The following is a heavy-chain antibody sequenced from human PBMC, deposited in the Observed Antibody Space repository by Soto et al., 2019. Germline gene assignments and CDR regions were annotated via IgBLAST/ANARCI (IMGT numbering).Heavy chain of an antibody. CDR1: GFTFSNYW. CDR3: LSFWTDS. V-gene: IGHV3-7*03. J-gene: IGHJ4*02. CDR2: INEHGSEM. Sequence: VGSLRLSCAASGFTFSNYWINWVRQAPGEGLEWVANINEHGSEMHYVDSVKGRFTISRDNAKNSVYLQMNSLRAEDTAVYYCLSFWTDSWGQGSLVTVSS. D-gene: IGHD1-1*01.